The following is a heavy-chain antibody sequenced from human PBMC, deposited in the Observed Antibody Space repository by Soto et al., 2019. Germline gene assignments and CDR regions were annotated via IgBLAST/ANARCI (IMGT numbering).Heavy chain of an antibody. CDR1: GGSISSSSYY. J-gene: IGHJ2*01. Sequence: LSLTCTVSGGSISSSSYYWGWIRQPPGKGLEWIGSIYYSGSTYYNPSLKSRVTISVDTSKNQFSLKLSSVTAADTAVYYCARQISDGYPWYFDLWGRGTLVTVSS. CDR2: IYYSGST. CDR3: ARQISDGYPWYFDL. D-gene: IGHD2-21*01. V-gene: IGHV4-39*01.